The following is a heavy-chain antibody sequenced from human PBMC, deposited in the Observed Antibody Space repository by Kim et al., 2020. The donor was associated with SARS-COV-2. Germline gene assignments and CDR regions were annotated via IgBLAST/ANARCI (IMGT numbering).Heavy chain of an antibody. CDR3: ARGRGWYDTTGYYAFDI. D-gene: IGHD3-22*01. J-gene: IGHJ3*02. Sequence: LKSRVTISVDTSKNQFSLKLSSVTAADTAVYYCARGRGWYDTTGYYAFDICGQGTMVTVSS. V-gene: IGHV4-34*01.